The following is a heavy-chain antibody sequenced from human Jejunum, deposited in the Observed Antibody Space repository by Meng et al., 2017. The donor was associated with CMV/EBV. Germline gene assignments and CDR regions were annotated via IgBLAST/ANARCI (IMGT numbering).Heavy chain of an antibody. V-gene: IGHV5-51*01. CDR1: TSYW. CDR2: IHPYDSDT. CDR3: ARGGTYDFWTTYFSLPFDY. D-gene: IGHD3-3*01. Sequence: TSYWIGGVRQMPGRGLEWMGIIHPYDSDTRYSPSFQGQVTISVDYSISTTYLQRSSLEASDTAIYYCARGGTYDFWTTYFSLPFDYWGQGTPVTVSS. J-gene: IGHJ4*02.